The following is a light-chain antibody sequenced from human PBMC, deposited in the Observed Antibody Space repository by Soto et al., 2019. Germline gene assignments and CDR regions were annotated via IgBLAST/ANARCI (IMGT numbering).Light chain of an antibody. V-gene: IGKV3-20*01. CDR3: QQYGSSPWT. J-gene: IGKJ1*01. CDR1: QSVSNNY. Sequence: EIVLTQSPGTLSLSPGERATLSCRASQSVSNNYLSWYQQKPGQAPRLLIYGASTRATGIPARFSGSGSGTEFTLTISRLEPEDFAVYYCQQYGSSPWTFGQGTKVDIK. CDR2: GAS.